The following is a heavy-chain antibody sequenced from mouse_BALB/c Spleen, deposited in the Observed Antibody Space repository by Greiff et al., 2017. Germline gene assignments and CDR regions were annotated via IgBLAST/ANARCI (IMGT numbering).Heavy chain of an antibody. Sequence: EVQVVESGGGLVQPGGSRKLSCAASGFTFSSFGMHWVRQAPEKGLEWVAYISSCSSTIYYADTVKGRFTISRDNPKNTLFLQMTSLRSEDTAMYYCARRGYYGSSLDYWGQGTTLTVSS. D-gene: IGHD1-1*01. CDR3: ARRGYYGSSLDY. J-gene: IGHJ2*01. CDR1: GFTFSSFG. CDR2: ISSCSSTI. V-gene: IGHV5-17*02.